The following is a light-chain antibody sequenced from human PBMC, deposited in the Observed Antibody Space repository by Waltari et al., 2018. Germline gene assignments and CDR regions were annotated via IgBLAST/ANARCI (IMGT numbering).Light chain of an antibody. V-gene: IGLV3-19*01. J-gene: IGLJ1*01. CDR1: SLSDHS. CDR3: CSRGSSGSSVV. CDR2: GKY. Sequence: SELTQDPAVSVALGQTVGITGQGDSLSDHSGSGYQQKPGHAPVLVTYGKYNRPSGIPDRFSGSGSGNTASLTIAGAQAEDEADYYCCSRGSSGSSVVFGPGTKVSVL.